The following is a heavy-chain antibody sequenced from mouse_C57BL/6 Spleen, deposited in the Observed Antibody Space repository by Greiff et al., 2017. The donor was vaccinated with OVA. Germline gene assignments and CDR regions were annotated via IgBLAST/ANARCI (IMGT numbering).Heavy chain of an antibody. D-gene: IGHD1-1*01. CDR2: ILPGSGST. V-gene: IGHV1-9*01. J-gene: IGHJ3*01. CDR3: ASYGSSYRFAY. CDR1: GYTFTGSW. Sequence: QVQLQQSGAELMKPGASVKLSCKATGYTFTGSWMEWVKQRPGHGLEWIGEILPGSGSTNSNEKFKGKATFTADTSSNTAYMQLRSLTTEDSAIYYCASYGSSYRFAYWGQGTLVTVSA.